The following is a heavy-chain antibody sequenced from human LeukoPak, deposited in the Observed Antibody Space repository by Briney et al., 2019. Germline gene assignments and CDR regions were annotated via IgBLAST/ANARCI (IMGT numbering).Heavy chain of an antibody. J-gene: IGHJ4*02. Sequence: PGGSLRLSCAASGFTFSRYTMNWVRQAPGKGLEWVSSITNSGTYIYYADSVKGRFTISRDNAKNSLYLQMYSVGAEDTAVYYCASVDLHATGAWVDYWGQGTLVTVSS. CDR3: ASVDLHATGAWVDY. CDR2: ITNSGTYI. CDR1: GFTFSRYT. D-gene: IGHD5-12*01. V-gene: IGHV3-21*01.